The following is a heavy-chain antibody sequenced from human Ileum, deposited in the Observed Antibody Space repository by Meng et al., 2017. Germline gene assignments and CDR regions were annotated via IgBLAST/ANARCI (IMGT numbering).Heavy chain of an antibody. Sequence: WGDGLLKPCATLSLPCAGSCGSFSGSYWTWIRQSPGKGLEWIGEINRGGNTNYNPSLKSRITMSVDTSKNQFFLNLTSVTPADTAVYYCARAWSSSWSFLDFWGQGGLVTVSS. D-gene: IGHD6-13*01. CDR1: CGSFSGSY. V-gene: IGHV4-34*01. J-gene: IGHJ4*02. CDR3: ARAWSSSWSFLDF. CDR2: INRGGNT.